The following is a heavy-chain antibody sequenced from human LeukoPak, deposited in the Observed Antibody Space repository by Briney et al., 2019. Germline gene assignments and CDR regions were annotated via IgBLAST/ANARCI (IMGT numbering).Heavy chain of an antibody. V-gene: IGHV3-74*01. J-gene: IGHJ4*02. Sequence: PGGSLRLSCAASGFILSSYVMSWVRQAPGKGLAWVSRINTDGTSPGYADSVKGRFSISRDNAKNTLYLQMNSLRAEDTAVYYCARSLVFYYDSSGPENWGQGTLVTVSS. CDR2: INTDGTSP. CDR1: GFILSSYV. D-gene: IGHD3-22*01. CDR3: ARSLVFYYDSSGPEN.